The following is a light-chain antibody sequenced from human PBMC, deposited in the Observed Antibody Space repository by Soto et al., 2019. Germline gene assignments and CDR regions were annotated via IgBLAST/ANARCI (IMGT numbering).Light chain of an antibody. Sequence: ELVMPQSPATLSVAPGERSTLSCRASQSISTFLAWYQQKPGQAPRLLIYGASTRATGIPARFSGSGSGTEFTLTISSLQSEDFAVYYCQQYNNWPRTFGQGTKVDIK. J-gene: IGKJ1*01. CDR2: GAS. V-gene: IGKV3-15*01. CDR3: QQYNNWPRT. CDR1: QSISTF.